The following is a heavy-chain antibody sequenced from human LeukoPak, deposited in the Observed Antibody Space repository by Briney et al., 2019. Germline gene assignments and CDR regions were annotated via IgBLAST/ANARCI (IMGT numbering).Heavy chain of an antibody. V-gene: IGHV3-7*03. J-gene: IGHJ4*02. CDR1: GFTFRTHW. CDR3: ARGLEWPGKPTLVSDY. Sequence: GGSLRLSCAASGFTFRTHWTSWFRQAPGKGLEWVANIKQDGSEKYFVDSVKGRFTISRDNAKNSLGLQMNSLRVEDTAVYYCARGLEWPGKPTLVSDYWGQGTLVTVSS. CDR2: IKQDGSEK. D-gene: IGHD3-3*01.